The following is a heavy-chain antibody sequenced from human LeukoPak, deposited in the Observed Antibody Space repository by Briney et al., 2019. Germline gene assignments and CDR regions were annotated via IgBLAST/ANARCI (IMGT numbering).Heavy chain of an antibody. D-gene: IGHD6-19*01. CDR2: ISYDGSNK. J-gene: IGHJ6*02. Sequence: PGRSLRLSCAASGVTFSSYAMHWVRQAPGKGLEWVAVISYDGSNKYYADSVKGRFTISRDNSKNTLYLQMNSLRAEDTAVYYCARDWSEGSSGWYYYGMDVWGQGTTVTVSS. CDR1: GVTFSSYA. CDR3: ARDWSEGSSGWYYYGMDV. V-gene: IGHV3-30-3*01.